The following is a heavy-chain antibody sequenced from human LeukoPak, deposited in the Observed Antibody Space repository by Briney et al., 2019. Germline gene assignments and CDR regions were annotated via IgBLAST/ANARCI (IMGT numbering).Heavy chain of an antibody. V-gene: IGHV3-23*01. CDR2: VKSDVAGT. Sequence: GGSLRLSCAASGFTFSTYAMSWVRQPPGKGLAWVASVKSDVAGTHYADSVKGRFTLSRDNSKNILYLQMNSLRAEDTAIYYCAKDQRSIAVAGYFDYWGQGTLVTVSS. J-gene: IGHJ4*02. CDR1: GFTFSTYA. D-gene: IGHD6-19*01. CDR3: AKDQRSIAVAGYFDY.